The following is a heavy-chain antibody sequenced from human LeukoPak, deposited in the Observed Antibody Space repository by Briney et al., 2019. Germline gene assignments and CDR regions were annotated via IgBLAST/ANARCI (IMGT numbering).Heavy chain of an antibody. J-gene: IGHJ4*02. D-gene: IGHD4-17*01. CDR3: ARERNYGDYYFDY. CDR2: IYSGGST. Sequence: GGSLRLSCAASGFTVSSNYMSWVRQAPGKGLEWVSVIYSGGSTYYADSVKGRFTISRDNSKNTLYLQMNSLRAEDTAVYYCARERNYGDYYFDYWGQGTLVTVSS. CDR1: GFTVSSNY. V-gene: IGHV3-66*01.